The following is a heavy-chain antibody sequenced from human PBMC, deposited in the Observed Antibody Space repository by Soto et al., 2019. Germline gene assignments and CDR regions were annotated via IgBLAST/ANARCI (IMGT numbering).Heavy chain of an antibody. CDR2: VYPSDSDV. Sequence: WESLKISCQGTGYRFSSSWLGWVRQKPWKGLEWLGNVYPSDSDVRYSPAFEGQVTISADMSTDTAFLQWSSLKASDTAIYYCTRQAPVVPRARAMDVWGQGPTVTVSS. D-gene: IGHD3-10*01. J-gene: IGHJ6*02. V-gene: IGHV5-51*01. CDR3: TRQAPVVPRARAMDV. CDR1: GYRFSSSW.